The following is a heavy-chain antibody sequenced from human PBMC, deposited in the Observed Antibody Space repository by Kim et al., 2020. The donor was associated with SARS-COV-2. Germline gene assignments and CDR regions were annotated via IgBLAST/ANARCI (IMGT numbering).Heavy chain of an antibody. CDR2: INHSGST. D-gene: IGHD1-26*01. CDR3: ASLVGAKNRYYYYYGMDV. Sequence: SETLSLTCAVYGGSFSGYYWSWIRQPPGKGLEWIGEINHSGSTNYNPSLKSRVTISVDTSKNQFSLKLSSVTAADTAVYYCASLVGAKNRYYYYYGMDVWGQGTTVTVSS. CDR1: GGSFSGYY. J-gene: IGHJ6*02. V-gene: IGHV4-34*01.